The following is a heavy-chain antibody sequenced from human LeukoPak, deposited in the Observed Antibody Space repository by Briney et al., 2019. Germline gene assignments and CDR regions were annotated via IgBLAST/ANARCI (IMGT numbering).Heavy chain of an antibody. D-gene: IGHD6-13*01. CDR2: VSDSGTT. V-gene: IGHV4-31*03. CDR3: ARDSHAWYGQYYFDF. CDR1: GGSIISGAYF. Sequence: SGTLSLTCTVSGGSIISGAYFWSWVRHHPGKGLEWFGYVSDSGTTYYNPSLMSRVAISIDTSENQFSLKVNSVTAADTAVYYCARDSHAWYGQYYFDFWGQGALVTVSS. J-gene: IGHJ4*02.